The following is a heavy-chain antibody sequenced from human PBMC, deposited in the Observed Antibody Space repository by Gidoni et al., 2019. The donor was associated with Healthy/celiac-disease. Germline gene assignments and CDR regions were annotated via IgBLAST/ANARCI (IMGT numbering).Heavy chain of an antibody. CDR2: IIVSGGST. V-gene: IGHV3-23*01. CDR1: GCTFSRYT. D-gene: IGHD3-22*01. J-gene: IGHJ3*02. Sequence: EVQLLESGGGMVQPGGSLRLSCEASGCTFSRYTMSWVRQAPGKGLEWLSAIIVSGGSTYYADSVKGRFTISRDNSKNTLYLQMNSLRAEDTAVYYCATDLLSSGYYSDAFDIWGQGTMVTVSS. CDR3: ATDLLSSGYYSDAFDI.